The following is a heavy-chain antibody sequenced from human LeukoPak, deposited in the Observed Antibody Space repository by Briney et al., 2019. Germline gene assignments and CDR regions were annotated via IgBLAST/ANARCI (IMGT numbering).Heavy chain of an antibody. CDR2: IKKTGSET. V-gene: IGHV3-7*01. CDR3: AREDGYCSGGNCYSYFDS. D-gene: IGHD2-15*01. J-gene: IGHJ4*02. CDR1: GFTFSHFW. Sequence: GGSLRLSCAASGFTFSHFWVSWVRQAPGKGLEWVAYIKKTGSETYYADSVKGRFTITRDNTRNSLFLQMYSLRAEDTAVYFCAREDGYCSGGNCYSYFDSWGQGTLVTVSS.